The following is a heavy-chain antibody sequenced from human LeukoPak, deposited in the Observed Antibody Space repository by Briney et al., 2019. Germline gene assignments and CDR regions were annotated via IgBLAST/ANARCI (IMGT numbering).Heavy chain of an antibody. V-gene: IGHV4-61*01. CDR3: ARARPYYDFWSGQRHYYYGMDV. CDR2: IYYTGTT. D-gene: IGHD3-3*01. Sequence: SETLSLTCTVSAGSVSNGNYYWSWLRQPPGKALEWIGYIYYTGTTYYIPSLEGRVTISVDTSKNQFSVKLNSVTAADTAVYYCARARPYYDFWSGQRHYYYGMDVWGQGTTVTVSS. J-gene: IGHJ6*02. CDR1: AGSVSNGNYY.